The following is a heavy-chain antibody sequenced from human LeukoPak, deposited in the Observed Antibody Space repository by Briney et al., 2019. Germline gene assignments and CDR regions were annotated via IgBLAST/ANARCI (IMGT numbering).Heavy chain of an antibody. CDR2: IYYSGNT. D-gene: IGHD6-13*01. CDR3: ARDSSSWIPGDYWYFDL. V-gene: IGHV4-59*01. CDR1: GGSISSYF. J-gene: IGHJ2*01. Sequence: KASETLSLTCTVSGGSISSYFWSWIRQPPEKGLEWIGNIYYSGNTYYNPSLKSRVTVSVDTSKNQFSLKLSSVTAADTAVYYCARDSSSWIPGDYWYFDLWGRGTLVTVSS.